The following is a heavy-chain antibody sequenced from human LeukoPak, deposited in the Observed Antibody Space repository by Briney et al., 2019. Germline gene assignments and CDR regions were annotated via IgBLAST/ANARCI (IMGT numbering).Heavy chain of an antibody. J-gene: IGHJ4*02. Sequence: PGGSLGLSCAASGFTFDDYAMHWVRQAPGKGLEWVSGISWNSGSIGYADSVKGRFTISGDNAKNSLYLQMNSLRAEDTALYYCAKGGYCSSTSCYVGYWGQGTLVTVSS. V-gene: IGHV3-9*01. D-gene: IGHD2-2*01. CDR3: AKGGYCSSTSCYVGY. CDR2: ISWNSGSI. CDR1: GFTFDDYA.